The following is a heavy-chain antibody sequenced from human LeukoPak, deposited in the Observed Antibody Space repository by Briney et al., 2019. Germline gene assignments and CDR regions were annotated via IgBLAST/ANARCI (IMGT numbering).Heavy chain of an antibody. J-gene: IGHJ4*02. CDR3: ASYYDFWGGNFDY. CDR2: IIPIFGTA. V-gene: IGHV1-69*01. CDR1: GGTFSSYA. D-gene: IGHD3-3*01. Sequence: SVKVSCKASGGTFSSYAISWVRQAPGQGLEWMGGIIPIFGTANYAQKFQGRVTITADESTSTAYMELSSLRSEDTAVYYCASYYDFWGGNFDYWGQGTLVTVSS.